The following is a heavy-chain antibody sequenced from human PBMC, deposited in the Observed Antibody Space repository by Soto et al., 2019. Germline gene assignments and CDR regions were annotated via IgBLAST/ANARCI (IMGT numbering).Heavy chain of an antibody. CDR3: ARRVVVIPTKFFDY. Sequence: QLQLQESGPGLVKPSETLSLTCTVSGGSISSSTYYWGWIRQPPGKGLERIGTISSSGSTYYNPSLKSRVTISVDTSRSQFSLKLNSVTAADTAVYFCARRVVVIPTKFFDYWGQGSLVTVSS. J-gene: IGHJ4*02. D-gene: IGHD2-21*01. V-gene: IGHV4-39*01. CDR2: ISSSGST. CDR1: GGSISSSTYY.